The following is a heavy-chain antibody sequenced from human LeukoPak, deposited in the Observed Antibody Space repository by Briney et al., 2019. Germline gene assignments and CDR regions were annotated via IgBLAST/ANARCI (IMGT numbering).Heavy chain of an antibody. CDR2: ISSSSSYI. CDR3: ARDGIAAAGGNDY. D-gene: IGHD6-13*01. V-gene: IGHV3-21*01. J-gene: IGHJ4*02. Sequence: GGPLRLSCAASGFTFSSYSMNWVRQAPGKGLEWVSSISSSSSYIYYADSVKGRFTISRDNAKNSLYLQMNSLRAEDTAVYYCARDGIAAAGGNDYWGQGTLVTVSS. CDR1: GFTFSSYS.